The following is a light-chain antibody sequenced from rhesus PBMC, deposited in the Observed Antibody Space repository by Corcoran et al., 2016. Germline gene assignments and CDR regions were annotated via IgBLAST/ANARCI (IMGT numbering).Light chain of an antibody. V-gene: IGKV1-22*01. J-gene: IGKJ4*01. CDR2: KAS. Sequence: DIQMTQSPSSLSASVGDTVTITCRASQGISSWLAWYQQKPGKAPKLLIYKASMLQRGVPSRLSGRGSGTDVTLTIRSLQSEDFATYYCQQYSSRPLPFGGGTKVELK. CDR3: QQYSSRPLP. CDR1: QGISSW.